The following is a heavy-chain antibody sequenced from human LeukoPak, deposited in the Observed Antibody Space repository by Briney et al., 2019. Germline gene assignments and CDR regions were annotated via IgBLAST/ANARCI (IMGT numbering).Heavy chain of an antibody. J-gene: IGHJ4*02. CDR2: IYYSGST. V-gene: IGHV4-39*01. CDR1: GGSISSSSYY. CDR3: ARMECSSSWVDY. D-gene: IGHD6-13*01. Sequence: SETLSLTCTVSGGSISSSSYYWGWIRQPPGKGLEWIGSIYYSGSTYYNPSLKSRVTISVDTSKNQFSLKLSSVTAADTAVYYCARMECSSSWVDYWGQGTLVTVSS.